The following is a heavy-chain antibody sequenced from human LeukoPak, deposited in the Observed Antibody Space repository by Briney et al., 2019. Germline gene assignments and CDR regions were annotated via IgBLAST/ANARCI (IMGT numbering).Heavy chain of an antibody. CDR3: ASMAVAGTGYFQH. CDR1: GGSFSGYY. V-gene: IGHV4-59*10. CDR2: IYTSGST. J-gene: IGHJ1*01. Sequence: PSETLSLTCAVYGGSFSGYYWSWIRQPAGKGLEWIGRIYTSGSTNYNPSLKSRVTMSVDTSKNQFSLKLSSVTAADTAVYYCASMAVAGTGYFQHWGQGTLVTVSS. D-gene: IGHD6-19*01.